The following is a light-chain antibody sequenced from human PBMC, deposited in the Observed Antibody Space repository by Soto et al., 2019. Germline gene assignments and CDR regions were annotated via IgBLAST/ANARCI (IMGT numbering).Light chain of an antibody. CDR1: QSVLYSSHNTNY. V-gene: IGKV4-1*01. Sequence: DIVMTQSPDSLAVSLGERATINCKSSQSVLYSSHNTNYLAWYQQRPGQPPKLLIYWASTRESGVPDRFSGSGSGTDFTLTITSLQAEDVAVYYCQQYESTPPTFGQGTKLEIK. CDR3: QQYESTPPT. J-gene: IGKJ2*01. CDR2: WAS.